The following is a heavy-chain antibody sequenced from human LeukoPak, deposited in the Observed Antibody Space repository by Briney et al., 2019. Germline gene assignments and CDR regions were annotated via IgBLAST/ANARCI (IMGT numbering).Heavy chain of an antibody. J-gene: IGHJ4*02. D-gene: IGHD1-26*01. Sequence: GGSLRLSCSASGFHFSDVWMSWVRQAPGKGREGVGRSKSEAGGGTTDIAAPGQGRFTVSRDDSKNTLSLQMNSLEIEDTAVYYCTAGGDGTYSSDYWGQGTLVTVSS. CDR1: GFHFSDVW. CDR3: TAGGDGTYSSDY. CDR2: SKSEAGGGTT. V-gene: IGHV3-15*01.